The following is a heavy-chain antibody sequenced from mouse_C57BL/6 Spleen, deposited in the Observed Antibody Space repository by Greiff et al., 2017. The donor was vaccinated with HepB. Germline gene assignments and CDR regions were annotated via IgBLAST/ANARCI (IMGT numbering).Heavy chain of an antibody. CDR1: GYAFSSYW. Sequence: VQLKESGAELVKPGASVKISCKASGYAFSSYWMNWVKQRPGKGLEWIGQIYPGDGDTNYNGKFKGKATLTADKSSSTAYMQLSSLTSEDSAVYFCAREFITTVVAHFDYWGQGTTLTVSS. J-gene: IGHJ2*01. V-gene: IGHV1-80*01. CDR3: AREFITTVVAHFDY. D-gene: IGHD1-1*01. CDR2: IYPGDGDT.